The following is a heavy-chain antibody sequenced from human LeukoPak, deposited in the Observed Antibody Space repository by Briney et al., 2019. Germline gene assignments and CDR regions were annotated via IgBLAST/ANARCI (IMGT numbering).Heavy chain of an antibody. CDR3: TRSLNYGFDY. V-gene: IGHV3-74*03. Sequence: GALRLFCAASGFTFSSYWMHWVRQAPGKGLVWVSHINGDGGSTTYADSVKGRFTISRDNAKNTLYLQMNSLRAEDTAVFYCTRSLNYGFDYWGQGTLVTVSS. CDR2: INGDGGST. CDR1: GFTFSSYW. D-gene: IGHD5-24*01. J-gene: IGHJ4*02.